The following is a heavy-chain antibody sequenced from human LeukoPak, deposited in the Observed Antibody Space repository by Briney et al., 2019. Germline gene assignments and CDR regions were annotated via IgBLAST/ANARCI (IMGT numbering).Heavy chain of an antibody. J-gene: IGHJ3*01. V-gene: IGHV3-30*18. CDR3: AKDSDIAVAGSDDALDV. Sequence: PGGSLRLSCAASGFTFSSYGMHWVRQPPGKGLEWVALISFDGSIEYYVDSVKGRFTISRDNSKNTLFLQMNSLRPEDTAVYYCAKDSDIAVAGSDDALDVWGQGTMVTVSS. CDR1: GFTFSSYG. D-gene: IGHD6-19*01. CDR2: ISFDGSIE.